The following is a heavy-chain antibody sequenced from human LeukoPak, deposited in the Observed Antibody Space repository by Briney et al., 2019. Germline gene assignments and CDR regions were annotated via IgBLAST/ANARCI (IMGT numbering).Heavy chain of an antibody. CDR2: IIPIFGTA. CDR1: GGTFSSYA. CDR3: AREGPSLPDY. Sequence: ASVKVSCKASGGTFSSYAISWVRQAPGQGLEWMGGIIPIFGTANYAQKFQGRVTMTRDTSTSTVYMELSSLRSEDTADYYCAREGPSLPDYWGQGTLVTVSS. V-gene: IGHV1-69*05. J-gene: IGHJ4*02.